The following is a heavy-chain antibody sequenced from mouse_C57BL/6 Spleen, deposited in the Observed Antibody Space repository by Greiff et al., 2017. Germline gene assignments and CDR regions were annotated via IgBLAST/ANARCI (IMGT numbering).Heavy chain of an antibody. J-gene: IGHJ1*03. CDR2: INPGSGGT. D-gene: IGHD1-2*01. CDR3: AREGLRRPGYFDV. CDR1: GYAFTNYL. Sequence: VQLKESGAELVRPGTSVKVSCKASGYAFTNYLIEWVQQRPGQGLEWIGEINPGSGGTNYNEKFKGKATLTADKSSSTAYMQLSSLTSEDSAVYFCAREGLRRPGYFDVWGTGTTVTVSS. V-gene: IGHV1-54*01.